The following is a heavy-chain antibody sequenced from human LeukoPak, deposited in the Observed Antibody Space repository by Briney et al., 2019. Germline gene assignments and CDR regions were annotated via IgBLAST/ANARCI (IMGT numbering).Heavy chain of an antibody. CDR2: IYYSGST. V-gene: IGHV4-39*07. D-gene: IGHD3-10*01. Sequence: SETLSLTCTVSGGSISSSSYYWGWIRQPPGKGLEWIGSIYYSGSTYYNPSLKSRVTISVDTSKNQFSLKLSSVTAADTAVYYCARVALYYYGSGSYQYYFDYWGQGTLVTVSS. CDR1: GGSISSSSYY. J-gene: IGHJ4*02. CDR3: ARVALYYYGSGSYQYYFDY.